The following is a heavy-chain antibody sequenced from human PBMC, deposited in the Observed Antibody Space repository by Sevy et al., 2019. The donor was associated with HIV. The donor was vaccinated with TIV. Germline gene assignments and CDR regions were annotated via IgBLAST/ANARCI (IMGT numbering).Heavy chain of an antibody. CDR1: GFTFSTYG. D-gene: IGHD2-2*01. CDR2: MRFDGTIK. J-gene: IGHJ6*02. V-gene: IGHV3-30*02. Sequence: GGSLRLSCAASGFTFSTYGMHWVRQAPGRGLEWVAFMRFDGTIKYHTDSVKGRFTISIDNSKYTLYLQMNSLKTEDTAVYFCAKVLHIVVVPAAIDYYYGMDVWGQGTTVTVSS. CDR3: AKVLHIVVVPAAIDYYYGMDV.